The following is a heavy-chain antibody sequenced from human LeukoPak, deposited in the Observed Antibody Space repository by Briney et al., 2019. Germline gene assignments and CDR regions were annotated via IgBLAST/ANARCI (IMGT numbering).Heavy chain of an antibody. CDR2: IYPGDSDT. D-gene: IGHD6-19*01. Sequence: EESLKISCQGSGYSFTSYWIGWVRQMPGKGLEWMGFIYPGDSDTRYSPSFQGQVTISADKSISTAYLQWSTLKASDTAMFYCARSIAVTGSPTFDYWGQGTLVTVSS. CDR1: GYSFTSYW. CDR3: ARSIAVTGSPTFDY. J-gene: IGHJ4*02. V-gene: IGHV5-51*01.